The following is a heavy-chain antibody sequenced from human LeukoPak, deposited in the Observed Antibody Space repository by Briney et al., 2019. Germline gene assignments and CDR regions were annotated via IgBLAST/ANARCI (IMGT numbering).Heavy chain of an antibody. Sequence: GGSLRLSCAASGFTFSSYGMHWVRQAPGKGLEWVAVISYDGSNKYYADSVKGRFTISRDNSKNTLYLQMNSLRAEDTAVYYCARETRGTVGSYWGQGTLVTVSS. CDR2: ISYDGSNK. J-gene: IGHJ4*02. CDR1: GFTFSSYG. V-gene: IGHV3-30*03. D-gene: IGHD1-26*01. CDR3: ARETRGTVGSY.